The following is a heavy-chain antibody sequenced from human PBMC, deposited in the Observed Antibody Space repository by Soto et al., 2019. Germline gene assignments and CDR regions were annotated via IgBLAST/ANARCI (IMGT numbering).Heavy chain of an antibody. D-gene: IGHD1-7*01. J-gene: IGHJ3*02. V-gene: IGHV3-15*01. CDR2: IKSKTDGGTT. CDR1: GFTFSNAW. Sequence: SGGSLRLSCAASGFTFSNAWMSWVRQAPGKGLEWVGRIKSKTDGGTTDYAAPVKGRFTISRDDSKNTLYLQMNSLKTEDTAVYYCTTDGLELPGDAFDIWGQGTMVTVSS. CDR3: TTDGLELPGDAFDI.